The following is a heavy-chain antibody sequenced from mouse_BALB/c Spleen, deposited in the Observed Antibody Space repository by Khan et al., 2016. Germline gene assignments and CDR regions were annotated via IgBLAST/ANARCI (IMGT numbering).Heavy chain of an antibody. V-gene: IGHV10S3*01. CDR3: VRELGFAY. J-gene: IGHJ3*01. D-gene: IGHD4-1*01. CDR2: IRSKSNNYAT. CDR1: GFTFNTNA. Sequence: EVQLVESGGGLVQPKGSLKLSCAASGFTFNTNAMNWVRQAPGKGLEWVARIRSKSNNYATYYADSVKDRFTISRDDSQSMLYLQMNNLKTEDTAMYYCVRELGFAYWGQGTLVTFSA.